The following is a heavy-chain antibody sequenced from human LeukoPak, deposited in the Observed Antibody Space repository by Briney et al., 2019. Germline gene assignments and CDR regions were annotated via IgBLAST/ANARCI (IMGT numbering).Heavy chain of an antibody. D-gene: IGHD5-18*01. Sequence: SETLSLTCTVSGASIRSYYWSWILQPPGKGLEWIGYIYYSGSTNYNPSLKSRVTISVDTSKNQFSLKVTSVTAADTAVYYCARYSYGSSYAFDHWGQGTLVTVSS. CDR1: GASIRSYY. V-gene: IGHV4-59*08. CDR2: IYYSGST. CDR3: ARYSYGSSYAFDH. J-gene: IGHJ4*02.